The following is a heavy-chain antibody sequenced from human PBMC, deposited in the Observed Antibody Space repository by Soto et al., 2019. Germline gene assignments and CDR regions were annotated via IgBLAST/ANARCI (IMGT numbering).Heavy chain of an antibody. V-gene: IGHV1-18*01. J-gene: IGHJ5*02. CDR2: ISAYNGNT. Sequence: GASVKVSCKASGYTFTSYGISWVRQAPGQGLEWMGWISAYNGNTNYAQKFQGRVTMTRDTSISTAYMELTNLRSEDTAIYYCASDMSTTWGQGTLVTVSS. D-gene: IGHD3-16*01. CDR1: GYTFTSYG. CDR3: ASDMSTT.